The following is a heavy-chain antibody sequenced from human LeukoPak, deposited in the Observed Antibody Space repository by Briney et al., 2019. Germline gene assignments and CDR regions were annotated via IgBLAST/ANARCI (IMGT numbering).Heavy chain of an antibody. D-gene: IGHD5-12*01. Sequence: ASVRVSCKASAYTFTSYDINWVRQATGQGREWMGWMNPNSGNTGYAQRFQGRVTMTRDNSISTAYMELSNLTSEDTAVYFCARVSGFERKDSFSYWGQGTLVTVSS. J-gene: IGHJ4*02. V-gene: IGHV1-8*01. CDR1: AYTFTSYD. CDR2: MNPNSGNT. CDR3: ARVSGFERKDSFSY.